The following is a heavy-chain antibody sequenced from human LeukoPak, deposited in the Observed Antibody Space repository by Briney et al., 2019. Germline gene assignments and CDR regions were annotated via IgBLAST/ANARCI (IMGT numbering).Heavy chain of an antibody. J-gene: IGHJ6*02. V-gene: IGHV1-69*13. D-gene: IGHD5-12*01. CDR2: IIPIFGTA. CDR1: GGTFSSYA. Sequence: SVKVSCKASGGTFSSYAFSWVRQAPGQGLEWMGGIIPIFGTANYAQKFQGRVTITADESTSTAYMELSSLRSEDTAVYYCARDPGYSGYGEYYYYGMDVWGQGTTVTVSS. CDR3: ARDPGYSGYGEYYYYGMDV.